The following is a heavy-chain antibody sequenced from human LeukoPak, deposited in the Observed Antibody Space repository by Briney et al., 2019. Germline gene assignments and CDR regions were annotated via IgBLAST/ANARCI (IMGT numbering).Heavy chain of an antibody. D-gene: IGHD4-17*01. J-gene: IGHJ4*02. CDR1: GGSFSGYY. CDR2: TNHSGST. CDR3: ARGYYGDYSFDY. V-gene: IGHV4-34*01. Sequence: SETLSLTCAVYGGSFSGYYWSWIRQPPGKGLEWIGETNHSGSTNYNPSLKSRVTISVDTSKNQFSLKLSSVTAADTAVYYCARGYYGDYSFDYWGQGTLVTVSS.